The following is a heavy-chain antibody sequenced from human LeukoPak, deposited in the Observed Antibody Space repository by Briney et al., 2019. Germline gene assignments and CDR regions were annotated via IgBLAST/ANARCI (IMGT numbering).Heavy chain of an antibody. J-gene: IGHJ3*02. V-gene: IGHV1-18*01. CDR2: ISAYNGNT. Sequence: GASVKVSCKASGYTFTIYGSSWVRQAPGQGLEWMGWISAYNGNTNYAQKLQGRVTMTTDTSTSTAYMELRSLRSDDTAVYYCARDDDSSGYDPAGAFDIWGQGTMVTVSS. D-gene: IGHD3-22*01. CDR1: GYTFTIYG. CDR3: ARDDDSSGYDPAGAFDI.